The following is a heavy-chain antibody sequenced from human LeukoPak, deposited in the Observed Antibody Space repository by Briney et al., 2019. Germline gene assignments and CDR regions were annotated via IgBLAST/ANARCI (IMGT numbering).Heavy chain of an antibody. D-gene: IGHD6-19*01. CDR3: ARGRIGGWTDY. V-gene: IGHV3-74*01. CDR2: IKTDGRST. Sequence: PGGSLRLSCAASVFTFSDYWMHWVRQAPGKGLVWVSRIKTDGRSTNYADSVKGRFTISRDKAKNTLYLQMNSLRAEDAAVYYCARGRIGGWTDYWGQGTLVTVSS. CDR1: VFTFSDYW. J-gene: IGHJ4*02.